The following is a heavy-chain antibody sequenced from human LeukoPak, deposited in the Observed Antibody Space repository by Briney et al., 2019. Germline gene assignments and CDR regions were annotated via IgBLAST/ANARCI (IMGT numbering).Heavy chain of an antibody. CDR1: GFTFSSYS. V-gene: IGHV3-21*01. CDR2: ISSSRSYI. J-gene: IGHJ4*02. Sequence: PGGSLRLSCAASGFTFSSYSMNWVRQAPGKGLEWVSSISSSRSYIYYADSVKGRFTISSDNAKHSLYLQMNSLRAEDTAVYYCAREDIASYYFDYWGQGTLVTVSS. D-gene: IGHD2-15*01. CDR3: AREDIASYYFDY.